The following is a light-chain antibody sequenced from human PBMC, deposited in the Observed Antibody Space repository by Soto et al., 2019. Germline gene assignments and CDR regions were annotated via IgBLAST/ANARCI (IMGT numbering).Light chain of an antibody. J-gene: IGKJ3*01. CDR2: GAS. CDR3: QQYGSSPRT. CDR1: QSVSSSF. Sequence: EIVLTQSPGTLSLSPGERATLSCRASQSVSSSFLAWYQQKPGQDPRLLIYGASSRATGIPDRFSGSGSGTDFTLTISRLEPEDFSVYYCQQYGSSPRTFGPGTTVDI. V-gene: IGKV3-20*01.